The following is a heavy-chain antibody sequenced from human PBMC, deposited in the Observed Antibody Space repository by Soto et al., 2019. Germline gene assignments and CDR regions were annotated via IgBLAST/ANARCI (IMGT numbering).Heavy chain of an antibody. CDR2: ISAYNGHT. CDR1: GYTFTSYG. CDR3: ARMYYYDSSGRAWYFDL. D-gene: IGHD3-22*01. V-gene: IGHV1-18*01. J-gene: IGHJ2*01. Sequence: QVQLVQSGAEVKKPGASVKVSCKASGYTFTSYGISWVRQAPGQGLDWMGWISAYNGHTNYAQKLQGRVTMTTDTSTSTAYMELRILRSDDTAVYYCARMYYYDSSGRAWYFDLWGRGTLVTVSS.